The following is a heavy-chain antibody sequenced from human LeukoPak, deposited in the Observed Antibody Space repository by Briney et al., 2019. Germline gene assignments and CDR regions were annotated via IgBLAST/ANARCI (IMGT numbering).Heavy chain of an antibody. J-gene: IGHJ4*02. CDR3: TTSNYTPRSDGTWQWLVFFDY. D-gene: IGHD6-19*01. CDR1: GFTFSNAW. V-gene: IGHV3-15*01. Sequence: PGGSLRLSCAASGFTFSNAWMSWVRQAPGKGLEWVGRIKSKTDGGTTDYAAPVKGRFTISRDDSKNTLYLQMNSLKTEDTAVYYCTTSNYTPRSDGTWQWLVFFDYWGQGTLVTVSS. CDR2: IKSKTDGGTT.